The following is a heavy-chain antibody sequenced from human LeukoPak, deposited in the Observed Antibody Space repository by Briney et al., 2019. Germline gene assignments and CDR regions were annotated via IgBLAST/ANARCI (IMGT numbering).Heavy chain of an antibody. Sequence: GASVKVSCKAFGGTFCSYAISWVRQAPGQGLEWMGGIIPIFGTAKYAQKFQGRVTITADESTSTAYMELRRLRSEDTAVYYCARGIVVVPAAIVSYFDYWGQGTLVTVSS. V-gene: IGHV1-69*13. CDR2: IIPIFGTA. CDR3: ARGIVVVPAAIVSYFDY. D-gene: IGHD2-2*01. CDR1: GGTFCSYA. J-gene: IGHJ4*02.